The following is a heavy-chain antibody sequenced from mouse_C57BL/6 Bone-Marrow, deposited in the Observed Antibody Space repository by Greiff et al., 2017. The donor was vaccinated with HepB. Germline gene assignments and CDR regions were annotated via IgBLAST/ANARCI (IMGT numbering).Heavy chain of an antibody. V-gene: IGHV3-6*01. CDR3: ARDYYGSSPWFAY. Sequence: EVHLVESGPGLVKPSQSLSLTCSVTGYSITSGYYWNWIRQFPGNKLEWMGYISYDGSNNYNPSPKNRIAITRDTSKNQFFLKLNSVTTEDTATYYCARDYYGSSPWFAYWGQGTLVTVSA. J-gene: IGHJ3*01. CDR2: ISYDGSN. CDR1: GYSITSGYY. D-gene: IGHD1-1*01.